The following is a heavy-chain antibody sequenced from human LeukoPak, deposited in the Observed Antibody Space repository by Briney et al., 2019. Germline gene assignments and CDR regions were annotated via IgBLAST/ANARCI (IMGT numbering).Heavy chain of an antibody. D-gene: IGHD1-14*01. V-gene: IGHV3-48*04. Sequence: GGSLRLSCAASGFSFSNYNMNWVRQAPGKGLEWISNISSTSDTVYYADSVKGRFTISRDNAKNSLYLQMNSLRADDTAVYYCARGAGGNWFDPWGQGILVTVSS. J-gene: IGHJ5*02. CDR2: ISSTSDTV. CDR3: ARGAGGNWFDP. CDR1: GFSFSNYN.